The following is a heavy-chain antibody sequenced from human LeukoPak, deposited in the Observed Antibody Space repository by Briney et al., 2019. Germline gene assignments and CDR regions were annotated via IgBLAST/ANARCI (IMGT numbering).Heavy chain of an antibody. J-gene: IGHJ4*02. CDR1: GGSISIYY. V-gene: IGHV4-59*08. CDR3: ARHRFTAGSGNDY. D-gene: IGHD3-10*01. Sequence: SETLSLTCTVSGGSISIYYWSWIRQPPGKGVEWIGYIYYSGSTNYNPSLKSRVTISVDTSKNQFSLKLSSVTAADTAVYYCARHRFTAGSGNDYWGQGTLVTVSS. CDR2: IYYSGST.